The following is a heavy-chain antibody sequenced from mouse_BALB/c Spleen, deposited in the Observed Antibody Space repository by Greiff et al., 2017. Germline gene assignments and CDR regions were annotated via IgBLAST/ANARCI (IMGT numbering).Heavy chain of an antibody. CDR3: ARGIGTTVVAGYYFDY. CDR1: GYTFSSYW. D-gene: IGHD1-1*01. CDR2: ILPGSGST. Sequence: QVQLKQSGAELMKPGASVKISCKATGYTFSSYWIEWVKQRPGHGLEWIGEILPGSGSTNYNEKFKGKATFTADTSSNTAYMQLSSLTSEDSAVYYCARGIGTTVVAGYYFDYWGQGTTLTVSS. V-gene: IGHV1-9*01. J-gene: IGHJ2*01.